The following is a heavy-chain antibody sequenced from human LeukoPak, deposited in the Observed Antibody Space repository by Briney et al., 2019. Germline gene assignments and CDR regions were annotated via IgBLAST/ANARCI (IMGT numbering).Heavy chain of an antibody. CDR2: INHSGST. J-gene: IGHJ5*02. CDR3: ARGGGQWLAYNWFDP. V-gene: IGHV4-34*01. CDR1: GGSFSGYY. Sequence: SETLSLTCAVCGGSFSGYYWSWIRQPPGKGLEWIGEINHSGSTNYNPSLKSRVTISVDTSKNQFSLKLSSVTAADTAVYYCARGGGQWLAYNWFDPWGQGTLVTVSS. D-gene: IGHD6-19*01.